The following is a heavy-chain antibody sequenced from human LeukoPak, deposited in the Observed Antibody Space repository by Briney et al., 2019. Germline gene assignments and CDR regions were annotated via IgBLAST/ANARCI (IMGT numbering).Heavy chain of an antibody. CDR3: AGHKGSGWSDSFDY. J-gene: IGHJ4*02. D-gene: IGHD6-19*01. CDR2: LYNSGST. CDR1: RGSISSYY. V-gene: IGHV4-59*08. Sequence: SETLSLTCTVSRGSISSYYWSWIRQPPGKGLEWIGYLYNSGSTNYNPPLKSRVTISVDTSKNQFSLRLSSVTAADTAVYYCAGHKGSGWSDSFDYWGQGTLVTVSS.